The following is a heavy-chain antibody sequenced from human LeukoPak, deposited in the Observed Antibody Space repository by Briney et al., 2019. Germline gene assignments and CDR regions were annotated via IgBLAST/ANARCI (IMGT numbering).Heavy chain of an antibody. CDR1: GFSLSTSGVG. Sequence: SGPTLVKPTQTLTLTCTFSGFSLSTSGVGVGWIRQPPGKALEWLALIYWDDDKRYSPSLKSRLTITKDTSKNQVVLTMTNMDPVDTATYYCAHVNDILTGYSWPRVFGYWGQGTLVTVSS. D-gene: IGHD3-9*01. CDR2: IYWDDDK. J-gene: IGHJ4*02. V-gene: IGHV2-5*02. CDR3: AHVNDILTGYSWPRVFGY.